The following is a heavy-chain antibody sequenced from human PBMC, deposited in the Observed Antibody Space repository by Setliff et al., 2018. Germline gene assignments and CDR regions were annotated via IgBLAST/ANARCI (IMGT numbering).Heavy chain of an antibody. D-gene: IGHD2-2*01. Sequence: GGSLRLSCAASGFTFSSYSMNWVRQAPGKGLEWVSSISSSSSYIYYADSVKGRFTISRDNAKNSLYLQMNSLRAEDTAVYYCARGQEEVRVPAATGGAYYYYYGMDVRGQGTTVTVSS. CDR2: ISSSSSYI. J-gene: IGHJ6*02. V-gene: IGHV3-21*01. CDR3: ARGQEEVRVPAATGGAYYYYYGMDV. CDR1: GFTFSSYS.